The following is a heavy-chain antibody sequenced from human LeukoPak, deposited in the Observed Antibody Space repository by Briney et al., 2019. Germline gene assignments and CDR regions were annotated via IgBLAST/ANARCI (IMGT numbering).Heavy chain of an antibody. J-gene: IGHJ4*02. Sequence: SVKVSCKASGYTFYSYGISWVRQAPGQGLEWMAWISVYNDNRRYAQNFQGRVTLTTDKSTSTAYMELRSLKSDDTATYYCVRDGRFEYSHFYYFDYWGQGTQVTVSS. D-gene: IGHD5-12*01. CDR3: VRDGRFEYSHFYYFDY. CDR1: GYTFYSYG. V-gene: IGHV1-18*01. CDR2: ISVYNDNR.